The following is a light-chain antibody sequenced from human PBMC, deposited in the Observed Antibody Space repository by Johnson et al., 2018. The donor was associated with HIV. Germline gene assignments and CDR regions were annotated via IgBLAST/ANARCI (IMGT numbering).Light chain of an antibody. CDR1: SSNIGNNF. CDR3: GTWDTSLSTGGV. J-gene: IGLJ1*01. V-gene: IGLV1-51*01. CDR2: DTD. Sequence: QSVLTQPPSVSAAPGQKVTVSCSGSSSNIGNNFVSWYQQVPGTAPKLLIYDTDKRPSGIPDRFSGSTSGTSATLGISGLQTGDEADYYCGTWDTSLSTGGVFGTGTKVTVL.